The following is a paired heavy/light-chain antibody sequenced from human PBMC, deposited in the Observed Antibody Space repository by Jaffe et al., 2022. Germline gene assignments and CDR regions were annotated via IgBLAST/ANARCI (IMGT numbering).Light chain of an antibody. J-gene: IGKJ5*01. CDR3: QQLNSYPLIT. V-gene: IGKV1-9*01. CDR1: QGISSY. Sequence: DIQLTQSPSFLSASVGDRVTITCRASQGISSYLAWYQQKPGKAPKLLIYAASTLQSGVPSRFSGSGSGTEFTLTISSLQPEDFATYYCQQLNSYPLITFGQGTRLEIK. CDR2: AAS.
Heavy chain of an antibody. CDR3: ARWDLRVPNPDDDAFDI. CDR1: GFTFSSYE. CDR2: ISSSGSTI. V-gene: IGHV3-48*03. Sequence: EVQLVESGGGLVQPGGSLRLSCAASGFTFSSYEMNWVRQAPGKGLEWVSYISSSGSTIYYADSVKGRFTISRDNAKNSLYLQMNSLRAEDTAVYYCARWDLRVPNPDDDAFDIWGQGTMVTVSS. D-gene: IGHD1-26*01. J-gene: IGHJ3*02.